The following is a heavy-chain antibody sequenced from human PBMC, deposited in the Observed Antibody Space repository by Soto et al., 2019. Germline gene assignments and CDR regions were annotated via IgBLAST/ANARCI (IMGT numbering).Heavy chain of an antibody. CDR3: ARDGYTLTTNYYYGMDV. CDR2: IYYTGST. Sequence: QVQLQESGPGLVKPSETLSLTCTVSGGSISSYYWSWIRQPPGKGLEWIGYIYYTGSTNYNPSLKSRVTISLDTSKNHFSLKLSSVTAADTAVYYCARDGYTLTTNYYYGMDVWGQGTTVTVSS. V-gene: IGHV4-59*01. J-gene: IGHJ6*02. D-gene: IGHD4-4*01. CDR1: GGSISSYY.